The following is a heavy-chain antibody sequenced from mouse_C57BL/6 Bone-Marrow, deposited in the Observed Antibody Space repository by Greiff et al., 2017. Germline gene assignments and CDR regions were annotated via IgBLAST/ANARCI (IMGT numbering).Heavy chain of an antibody. CDR1: GYTFTSYW. J-gene: IGHJ3*01. CDR3: AIWGIYDGYVPWFAY. CDR2: IHPSDSAT. Sequence: QVQLQQPGAELVKPGASVKVSCKASGYTFTSYWMHWVKQRPGQGLEWIGRIHPSDSATNYNQKFKGKATLTVDKSSSTAYMQLSSLTSEDSAVYYCAIWGIYDGYVPWFAYWGQGTLVTVSA. V-gene: IGHV1-74*01. D-gene: IGHD2-3*01.